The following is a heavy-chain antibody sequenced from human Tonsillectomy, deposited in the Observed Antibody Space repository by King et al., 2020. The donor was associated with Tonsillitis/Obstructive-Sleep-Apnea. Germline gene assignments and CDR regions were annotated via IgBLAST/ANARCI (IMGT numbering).Heavy chain of an antibody. CDR1: GFTFSSYW. D-gene: IGHD3-22*01. CDR2: IKQDGSEK. CDR3: ASGPPPYDSSGYLDY. V-gene: IGHV3-7*03. J-gene: IGHJ4*02. Sequence: VQLVQSGGGLVQPGGSLRLSCAASGFTFSSYWMTWVRQAPGKGLEWVANIKQDGSEKYYVDSVKGRFTNSRDNAKNSLYLQMNSLGAEDTAVYDCASGPPPYDSSGYLDYWGQGTLVTVSS.